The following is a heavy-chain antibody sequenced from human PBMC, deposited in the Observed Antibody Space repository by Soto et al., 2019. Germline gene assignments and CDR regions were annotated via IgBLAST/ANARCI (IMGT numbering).Heavy chain of an antibody. J-gene: IGHJ5*02. CDR1: RDTFTSYY. V-gene: IGHV1-46*01. CDR3: ARSSGGNFGIIIEGTNWFAP. CDR2: ISPHGGST. D-gene: IGHD1-26*01. Sequence: ASVKVSCKAPRDTFTSYYINWVRQAPGQGLEWMGVISPHGGSTAYAQKFKGRVTLTRDTSASTVYMEVSSLTSEDTAMYYCARSSGGNFGIIIEGTNWFAPWGQGTLVTVSS.